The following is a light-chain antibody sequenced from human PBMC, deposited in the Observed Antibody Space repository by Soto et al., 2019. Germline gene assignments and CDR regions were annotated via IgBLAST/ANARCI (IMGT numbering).Light chain of an antibody. V-gene: IGKV3-20*01. Sequence: EIVLTQSPGTLSLSPGERATLPCRASQSVSSSYLAWYQQKPGQAPRLLIYGASSRATGIPDRFSGSGSGTDFTLTISRLEPEDIAVYYCQQYGSSITFGQGKRLEIK. CDR1: QSVSSSY. J-gene: IGKJ5*01. CDR2: GAS. CDR3: QQYGSSIT.